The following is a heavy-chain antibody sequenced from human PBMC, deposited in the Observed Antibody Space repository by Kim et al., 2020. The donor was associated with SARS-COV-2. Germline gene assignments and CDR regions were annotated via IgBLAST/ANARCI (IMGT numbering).Heavy chain of an antibody. Sequence: GGSLRLSCAASGFTFSSYSMNWVRQAPGKGLEWVSYISSSSTIYYADSVKGRFTISRDNAKNSLYLQMNSLRDEDTAVYYCARYYYDSSGYDYWGQGTLVTVSS. CDR2: ISSSSTI. D-gene: IGHD3-22*01. J-gene: IGHJ4*02. CDR1: GFTFSSYS. V-gene: IGHV3-48*02. CDR3: ARYYYDSSGYDY.